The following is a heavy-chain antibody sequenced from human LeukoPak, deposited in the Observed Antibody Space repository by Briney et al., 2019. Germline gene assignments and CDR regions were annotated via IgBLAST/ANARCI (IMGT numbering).Heavy chain of an antibody. V-gene: IGHV3-48*04. D-gene: IGHD4-17*01. CDR2: ISSTSAGI. J-gene: IGHJ4*02. CDR3: AKDKLDDYAFYY. CDR1: GFTFSSYS. Sequence: GGSLRLSCAASGFTFSSYSMNWVRQAPGKGLEWVSYISSTSAGIYYADSVEGRFTVSRDNAKNSLYLQMNSLRAEDTALYYCAKDKLDDYAFYYWGQGTLVTVSS.